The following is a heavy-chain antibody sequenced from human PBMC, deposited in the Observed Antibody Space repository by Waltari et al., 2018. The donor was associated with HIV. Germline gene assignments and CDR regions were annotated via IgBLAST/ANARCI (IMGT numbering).Heavy chain of an antibody. CDR3: ARAATVTNTRWFDP. CDR2: INVDGSRT. CDR1: GFNLRCYW. D-gene: IGHD4-4*01. J-gene: IGHJ5*02. Sequence: EVQLVEYGGGLVQPGGAIRLSCADQGFNLRCYWRHWVSQAPGKGLVWVSRINVDGSRTGYADSMKGRFTISRDNAKNTLYLQMNSLRAEDTAVYYCARAATVTNTRWFDPWGQGTLVTVSS. V-gene: IGHV3-74*01.